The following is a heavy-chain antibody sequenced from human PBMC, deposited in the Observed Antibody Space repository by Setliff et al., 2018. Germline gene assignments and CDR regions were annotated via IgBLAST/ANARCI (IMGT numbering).Heavy chain of an antibody. CDR3: VRDRTAYSYGLDV. J-gene: IGHJ6*02. CDR2: IYHNGNT. CDR1: GGSVSPYF. D-gene: IGHD5-18*01. V-gene: IGHV4-59*02. Sequence: SETLSLTCSVSGGSVSPYFWSWIRQPPGKGLEWIGYIYHNGNTNFNPSLKSRVTMSVDTSKNQFALNLRSVTAADTAVYYCVRDRTAYSYGLDVWGQGTTVTVSS.